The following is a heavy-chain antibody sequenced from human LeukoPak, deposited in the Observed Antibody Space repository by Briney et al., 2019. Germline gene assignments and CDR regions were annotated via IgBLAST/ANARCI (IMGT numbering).Heavy chain of an antibody. V-gene: IGHV3-21*01. J-gene: IGHJ4*02. Sequence: GGSLRLSCVASGFTFSDYTLNWVRQAPGKGLEWVSSITSGSNFMYCADSVKGRFTISRDNAKNSLHLQMNSLRAEDTAVYYCARDLYYDILTGPTRRYFDFWGQGTLVTVSS. D-gene: IGHD3-9*01. CDR1: GFTFSDYT. CDR2: ITSGSNFM. CDR3: ARDLYYDILTGPTRRYFDF.